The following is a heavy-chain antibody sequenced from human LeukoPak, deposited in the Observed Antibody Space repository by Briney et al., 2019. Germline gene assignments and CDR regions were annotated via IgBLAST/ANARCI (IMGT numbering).Heavy chain of an antibody. V-gene: IGHV3-23*01. CDR2: ISSSGGST. CDR1: GFTFSSYA. CDR3: ATGSGNYYYYFDY. J-gene: IGHJ4*02. D-gene: IGHD1-26*01. Sequence: GGSLRLSCAASGFTFSSYAMHWVRQAPGKGLEWVSTISSSGGSTYYADSVKGRFTISRDNSKTTLYLQMNSLRAEDTATYYCATGSGNYYYYFDYWGQGTLVTVSS.